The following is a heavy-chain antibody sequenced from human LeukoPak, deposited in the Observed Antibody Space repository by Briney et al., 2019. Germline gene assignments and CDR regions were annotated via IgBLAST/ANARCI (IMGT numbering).Heavy chain of an antibody. CDR1: GGSIGSSSYY. CDR3: ARDYRKPLSGFDY. J-gene: IGHJ4*02. V-gene: IGHV4-39*07. Sequence: SETLSLTCTVSGGSIGSSSYYWGWSRQPPGKGLEWIGSIYYSGSTYYNPSLESRVTISVDTSKNQFSLKLSSVTAADTAVYYCARDYRKPLSGFDYWGQGTLVTVSS. D-gene: IGHD1-14*01. CDR2: IYYSGST.